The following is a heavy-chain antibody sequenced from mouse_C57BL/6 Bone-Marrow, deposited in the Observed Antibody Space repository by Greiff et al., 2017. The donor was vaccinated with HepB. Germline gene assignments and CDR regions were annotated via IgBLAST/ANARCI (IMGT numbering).Heavy chain of an antibody. CDR2: IYPRSGNT. J-gene: IGHJ4*01. V-gene: IGHV1-81*01. D-gene: IGHD1-1*01. CDR1: GYTFTSYG. CDR3: ARPYGSFYAMDY. Sequence: VQLQESGAELARPGASVKLSCKASGYTFTSYGISWVKQRTGQGLEWIGEIYPRSGNTYYNEKFKGKATLTADKSSSTAYMELRSLTSEDSAVYFCARPYGSFYAMDYWGQGTSVTVSS.